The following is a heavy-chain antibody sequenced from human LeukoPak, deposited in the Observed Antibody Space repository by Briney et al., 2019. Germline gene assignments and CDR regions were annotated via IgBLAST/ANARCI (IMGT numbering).Heavy chain of an antibody. J-gene: IGHJ6*02. CDR1: GGSIRSSYYY. V-gene: IGHV4-39*07. CDR3: ARGAPYCSSTSCYLGYYYYGMDV. CDR2: IYDSGST. D-gene: IGHD2-2*01. Sequence: SETLSLTCTVSGGSIRSSYYYWGWIRQPPGKGLEWIGSIYDSGSTYYNPSLKSRVTISVDTSKNQFSLKLSSVTAADTAVYYCARGAPYCSSTSCYLGYYYYGMDVWGQGTTVTVSS.